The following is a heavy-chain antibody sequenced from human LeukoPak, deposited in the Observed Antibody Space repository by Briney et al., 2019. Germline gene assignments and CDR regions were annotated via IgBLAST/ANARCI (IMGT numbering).Heavy chain of an antibody. Sequence: GGSLRLSCAASGFRFSSYAMSWVRQAPGKGLEWVAFIGYDGSKMYYVDSVKGRFTISRDNSENTLYLQMNSLRTEDTALYYCAKDNRNYYIDYWGQGTLVTVSS. CDR3: AKDNRNYYIDY. J-gene: IGHJ4*02. CDR2: IGYDGSKM. CDR1: GFRFSSYA. D-gene: IGHD3-10*01. V-gene: IGHV3-30*02.